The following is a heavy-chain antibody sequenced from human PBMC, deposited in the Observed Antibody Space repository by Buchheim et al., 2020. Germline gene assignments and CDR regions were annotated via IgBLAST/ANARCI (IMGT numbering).Heavy chain of an antibody. CDR1: GFTLSTYN. Sequence: VQLVESGGGVVQPGRSLRLSCAASGFTLSTYNMNWVRQAPGKGLEWVSSISSTFSSIYYADSVKGRFTISRDNAKNSLYLQMNSLRAEDTAVYYCARDYMITHHYYGMDVWGQGTT. CDR3: ARDYMITHHYYGMDV. J-gene: IGHJ6*02. CDR2: ISSTFSSI. V-gene: IGHV3-21*01. D-gene: IGHD3-16*01.